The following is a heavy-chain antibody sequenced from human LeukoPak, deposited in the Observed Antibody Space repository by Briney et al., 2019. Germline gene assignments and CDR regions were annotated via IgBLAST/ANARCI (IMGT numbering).Heavy chain of an antibody. CDR3: ASRQQQLYNWFDP. V-gene: IGHV1-69*13. CDR1: GGTFSSYA. D-gene: IGHD6-13*01. CDR2: TLPIFGTA. J-gene: IGHJ5*02. Sequence: SVKVSCKASGGTFSSYAISWVRQAPGQGLEWMGGTLPIFGTANYAQKFQGRVTITADESTSTAYMELNSLTSADTAVYYCASRQQQLYNWFDPWGQGTLVTVSS.